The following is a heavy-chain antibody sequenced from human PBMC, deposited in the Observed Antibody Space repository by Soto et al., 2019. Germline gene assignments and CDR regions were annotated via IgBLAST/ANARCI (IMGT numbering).Heavy chain of an antibody. Sequence: GGSLRLSCAASGFTFSSYAMSWVRQAPGKGLEWVSAISGSGGSTYYADSVKGRFTISRDISKNTLYLQMSSLRAEDTALYYCAKDRFTGNSVYGAFDIWGQGTMVTVSS. V-gene: IGHV3-23*01. CDR1: GFTFSSYA. CDR3: AKDRFTGNSVYGAFDI. CDR2: ISGSGGST. J-gene: IGHJ3*02. D-gene: IGHD2-8*01.